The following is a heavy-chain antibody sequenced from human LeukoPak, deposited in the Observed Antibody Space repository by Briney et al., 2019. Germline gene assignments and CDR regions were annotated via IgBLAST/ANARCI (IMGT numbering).Heavy chain of an antibody. CDR3: ARLRWPRGGRSSFDY. D-gene: IGHD3-10*01. Sequence: GESLKISCKGSGYSFTSHWIGWVRQMPGKGLEWMGIVNPDDSDTIYSPSFQGQVTISADESITTAYLQWSSLKTSDTAMYYCARLRWPRGGRSSFDYWGQGALVTVSS. CDR1: GYSFTSHW. V-gene: IGHV5-51*01. J-gene: IGHJ4*02. CDR2: VNPDDSDT.